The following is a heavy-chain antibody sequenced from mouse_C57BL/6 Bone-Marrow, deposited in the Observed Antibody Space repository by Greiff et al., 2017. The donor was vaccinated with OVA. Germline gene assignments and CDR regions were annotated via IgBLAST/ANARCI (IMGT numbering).Heavy chain of an antibody. CDR1: GFSFNTYA. V-gene: IGHV10-1*01. Sequence: EVNVVESGGGLVQPKGSLKLSCAASGFSFNTYAMNWVRQAPGKGLEWVARIRSKSNNYATYYADSVKDRFTISRDDSESMLYLQMNNLKTEDTAMYYCVRQKLAWYFYVWGTGTTVTVSS. CDR2: IRSKSNNYAT. J-gene: IGHJ1*03. CDR3: VRQKLAWYFYV.